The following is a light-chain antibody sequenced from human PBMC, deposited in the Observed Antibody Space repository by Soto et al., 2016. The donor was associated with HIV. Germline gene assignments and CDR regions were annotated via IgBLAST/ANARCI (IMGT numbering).Light chain of an antibody. Sequence: SYELTQPPSVSVSPGQTARITCSGDALPKQYAYWYQQKPGQAPVLVIYKDTERPSGIPERFSGSSSGTTVTLTISGVQAEDEAEYYCQPADSSAIYVVFGGGTKLTV. V-gene: IGLV3-25*03. CDR2: KDT. J-gene: IGLJ3*02. CDR3: QPADSSAIYVV. CDR1: ALPKQY.